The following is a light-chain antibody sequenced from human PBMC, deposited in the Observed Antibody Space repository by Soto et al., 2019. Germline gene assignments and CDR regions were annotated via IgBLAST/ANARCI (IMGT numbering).Light chain of an antibody. CDR1: SSNFGAGYE. CDR3: QSFDCSLRVYV. V-gene: IGLV1-40*01. CDR2: NNL. Sequence: QAVVTQPPSVSGAPGQRVTISCTGSSSNFGAGYEVHWYKQLPGAAPTLVIFNNLNRPSGVPERFSGSKSGTSASLVISGLQAEDEADYYCQSFDCSLRVYVFGSGTKLTVL. J-gene: IGLJ1*01.